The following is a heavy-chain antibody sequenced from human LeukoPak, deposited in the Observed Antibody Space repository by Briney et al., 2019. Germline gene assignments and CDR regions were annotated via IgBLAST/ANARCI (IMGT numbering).Heavy chain of an antibody. CDR1: GFIFSSYD. J-gene: IGHJ4*02. V-gene: IGHV3-23*01. Sequence: GGSLRLSCAASGFIFSSYDMSWVRQAPGKGLEWVSDISGSGGSTDYADSVKGRFTISRDNSKNTVYLQMNSLRPEDTALYHCVKDFVGVDEFWGQGTLVTVSS. CDR3: VKDFVGVDEF. CDR2: ISGSGGST. D-gene: IGHD3-16*01.